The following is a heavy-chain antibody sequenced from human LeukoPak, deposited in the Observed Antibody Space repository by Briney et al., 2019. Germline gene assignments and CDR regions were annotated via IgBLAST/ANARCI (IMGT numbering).Heavy chain of an antibody. J-gene: IGHJ6*02. CDR1: VYTLTDYY. Sequence: ASVKVSCKAYVYTLTDYYMHWVRQAPGQGLEWMGWINPNSGGTNYAQKFQGRVTMTRDTSISTAYMELSRLRSDDTAVYYCARAASIAARYYYYYGMDVWGQGTTVTVSS. D-gene: IGHD6-6*01. V-gene: IGHV1-2*02. CDR3: ARAASIAARYYYYYGMDV. CDR2: INPNSGGT.